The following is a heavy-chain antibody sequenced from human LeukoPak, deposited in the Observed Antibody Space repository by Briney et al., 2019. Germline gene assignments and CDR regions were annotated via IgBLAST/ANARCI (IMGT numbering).Heavy chain of an antibody. Sequence: PSETLSLTCTVSGGSISSYYWSWIRQPPGKGLEWIGHIYYSGSTNYNPSLKSRVTISVDTSKNQFSLKLSSVTAADTAVYYCARATYYFGVDIWGQGTMVTVSS. CDR2: IYYSGST. D-gene: IGHD3-10*01. J-gene: IGHJ3*02. CDR1: GGSISSYY. V-gene: IGHV4-59*01. CDR3: ARATYYFGVDI.